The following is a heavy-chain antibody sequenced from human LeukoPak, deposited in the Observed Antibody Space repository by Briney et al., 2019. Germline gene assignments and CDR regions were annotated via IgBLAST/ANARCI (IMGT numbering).Heavy chain of an antibody. D-gene: IGHD3-10*01. Sequence: SGPTLVNPTQTLTLTCTFSGFSLSTSGMGVGWIRQSPGKALEWLALIYWDDDKRYTPSLKSRLTITKDTSKNQVVLTMTNMDPVDTATYFCALRPMDPGGHYFDYWGQGSLVTVSS. CDR3: ALRPMDPGGHYFDY. CDR2: IYWDDDK. J-gene: IGHJ4*02. CDR1: GFSLSTSGMG. V-gene: IGHV2-5*02.